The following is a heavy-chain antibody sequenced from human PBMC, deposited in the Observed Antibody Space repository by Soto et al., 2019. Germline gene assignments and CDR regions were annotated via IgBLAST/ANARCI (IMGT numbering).Heavy chain of an antibody. V-gene: IGHV3-33*01. J-gene: IGHJ5*02. CDR3: ARDPQINSDTSGYVGS. D-gene: IGHD3-22*01. Sequence: HWVRQAPGKGLEWVAVIWDDGSDKKYADSVKGRFTVSRDNSKNTLFLQMSSLRAEDTAVYYCARDPQINSDTSGYVGSWGPGTLVTVSS. CDR2: IWDDGSDK.